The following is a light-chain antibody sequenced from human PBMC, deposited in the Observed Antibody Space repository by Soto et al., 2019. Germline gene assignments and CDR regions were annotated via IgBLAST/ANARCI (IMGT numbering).Light chain of an antibody. J-gene: IGKJ1*01. CDR1: QGISNY. CDR3: QKYNSASRT. Sequence: DIQMTQSPSSLSASVGDRVTITCRASQGISNYLAWYQQKPGKVPKLLIYAASTLQPGVPSRFSGSGSGADFALDISSLEPEEVATCYCQKYNSASRTFGQGRKVEMK. CDR2: AAS. V-gene: IGKV1-27*01.